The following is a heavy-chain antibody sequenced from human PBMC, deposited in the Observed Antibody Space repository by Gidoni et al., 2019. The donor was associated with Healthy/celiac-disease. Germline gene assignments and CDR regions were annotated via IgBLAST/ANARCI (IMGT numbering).Heavy chain of an antibody. CDR3: ARAPIAAAGTWYFDY. V-gene: IGHV3-11*01. Sequence: QVQLVESGGGLVKPGGSLRLSCAASGFTFSDYYMSWIRQAPGKGLEWVSYISSSGSTIYYADSLYLQMNSLRAEDTAVYYCARAPIAAAGTWYFDYWGQGTLVTVSS. D-gene: IGHD6-13*01. CDR1: GFTFSDYY. CDR2: ISSSGSTI. J-gene: IGHJ4*02.